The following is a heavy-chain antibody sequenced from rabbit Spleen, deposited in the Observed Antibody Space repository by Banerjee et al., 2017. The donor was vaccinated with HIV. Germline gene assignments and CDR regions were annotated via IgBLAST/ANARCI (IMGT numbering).Heavy chain of an antibody. CDR3: ARDLVGVIGWNFYL. CDR1: GFDFSDRDV. J-gene: IGHJ4*01. V-gene: IGHV1S45*01. CDR2: INASTGKP. D-gene: IGHD1-1*01. Sequence: QEQLEESGRGLVRPEGSLTLTCKASGFDFSDRDVMCWVRQAPGKGLEWIACINASTGKPVYATWASGRFTISRTSSTTVTLRMTSLTAADRATYFCARDLVGVIGWNFYLWGPGTLVTVS.